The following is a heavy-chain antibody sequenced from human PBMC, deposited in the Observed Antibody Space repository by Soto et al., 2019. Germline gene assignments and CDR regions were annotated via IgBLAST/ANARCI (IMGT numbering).Heavy chain of an antibody. V-gene: IGHV1-69*08. Sequence: QVQLVQSGAEVEKPGSSVKVSCKASGGTFSSYTISWVRQAPGQGLEWMGRIIPILGIANYAQKFQGRVTITADKSTSTAYVELSSLRSEDTAVYYCARDPNPGGYGDYALIYWGQGTLVTVSS. D-gene: IGHD4-17*01. J-gene: IGHJ4*02. CDR2: IIPILGIA. CDR3: ARDPNPGGYGDYALIY. CDR1: GGTFSSYT.